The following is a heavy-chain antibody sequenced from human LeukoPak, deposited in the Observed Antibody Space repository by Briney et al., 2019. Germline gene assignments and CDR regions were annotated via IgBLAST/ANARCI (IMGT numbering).Heavy chain of an antibody. Sequence: GGSLRLSCAASGFTFSSYAMSWVRQAPGKGLEWVSGSGSGGSTYYADSVKGRFTISRDNSKNTLYLQMNSLRAEDTAVYYCARVSTVIVFDYWGQGTLVTVSS. CDR3: ARVSTVIVFDY. CDR2: SGSGGST. V-gene: IGHV3-23*01. CDR1: GFTFSSYA. J-gene: IGHJ4*02. D-gene: IGHD3-22*01.